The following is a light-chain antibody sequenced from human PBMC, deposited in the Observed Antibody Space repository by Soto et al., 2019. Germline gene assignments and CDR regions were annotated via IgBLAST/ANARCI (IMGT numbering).Light chain of an antibody. CDR1: QSVSSK. Sequence: MVMTQSPATLSVSPGERATLSCRASQSVSSKLAWYQQKPGQGPRLLIYGASSRATGIPARFSGSGSGTEFTLTISSLQSEDFAVYYCQHYSTWLWTFGQGTKVEIK. V-gene: IGKV3-15*01. CDR2: GAS. J-gene: IGKJ1*01. CDR3: QHYSTWLWT.